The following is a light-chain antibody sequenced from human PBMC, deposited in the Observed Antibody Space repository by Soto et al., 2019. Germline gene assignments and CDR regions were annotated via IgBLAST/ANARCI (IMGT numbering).Light chain of an antibody. CDR2: AAS. J-gene: IGKJ4*01. CDR3: QQHNIYPLT. CDR1: QDINSY. Sequence: DVQMTQSPSSLSASVGDRVTITCRVSQDINSYLAWYQQKPGNAPKSLIYAASSLQTGVPSRFSGSESGTDFTLTISNLQPEDSATYYCQQHNIYPLTFGGGTKVEIK. V-gene: IGKV1D-16*01.